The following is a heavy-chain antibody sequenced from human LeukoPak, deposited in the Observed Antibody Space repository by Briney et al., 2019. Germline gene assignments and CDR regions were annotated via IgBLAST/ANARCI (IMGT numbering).Heavy chain of an antibody. CDR2: IDTSGST. D-gene: IGHD1-26*01. Sequence: SETLSLTCTVSGGSISSGSYYWSWIRQPAGKGLEWIGRIDTSGSTNYNPSLKSRVTISVDTSKNQFSLKLSSVTAADTAVYYCASSNSGSYSPFDYWGQGTLVTVSS. CDR3: ASSNSGSYSPFDY. CDR1: GGSISSGSYY. J-gene: IGHJ4*02. V-gene: IGHV4-61*02.